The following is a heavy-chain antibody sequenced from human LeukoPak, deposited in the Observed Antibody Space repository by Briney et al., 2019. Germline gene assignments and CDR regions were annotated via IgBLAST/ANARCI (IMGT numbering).Heavy chain of an antibody. Sequence: GRSLRLSCAASGFTFSSYGIHWVRQAPGKGLEWVAVISYDGSNKYYADSVKGRFTISRDNSRDTLYLQMNSLRAEDTAVYYCAEEQGSSSYLGDVYYYGMDVWGQGTTVTVSS. D-gene: IGHD6-6*01. CDR3: AEEQGSSSYLGDVYYYGMDV. J-gene: IGHJ6*02. CDR2: ISYDGSNK. CDR1: GFTFSSYG. V-gene: IGHV3-30*18.